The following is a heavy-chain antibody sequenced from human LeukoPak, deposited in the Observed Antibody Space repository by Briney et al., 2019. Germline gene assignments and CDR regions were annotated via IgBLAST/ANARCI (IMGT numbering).Heavy chain of an antibody. J-gene: IGHJ2*01. CDR3: ARGGAFTGPHWWFDL. CDR2: ITPSGFTV. Sequence: GGSLRLSCAASGFTFSSHSMNWVRQAPGKGLEWLSYITPSGFTVYSDSVQGRFTISRDSAKNSVYLQMNSLTAEDTAMYYCARGGAFTGPHWWFDLWGRGTLVTVSS. D-gene: IGHD2-8*02. CDR1: GFTFSSHS. V-gene: IGHV3-48*04.